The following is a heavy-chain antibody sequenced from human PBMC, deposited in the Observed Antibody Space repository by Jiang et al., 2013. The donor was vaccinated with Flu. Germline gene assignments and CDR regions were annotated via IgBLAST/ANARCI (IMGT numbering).Heavy chain of an antibody. Sequence: RSLRLSCAASGFTFSSYAMHWVRQAPGKGLEWVAVISYDGSNKYYADSVKGRFTISRDNSKNTLYLQMNSLRAEDTAVYYCARDLLRTPPGGYYYYGMDVWGQGTTVTVSS. D-gene: IGHD2-15*01. V-gene: IGHV3-30-3*01. CDR1: GFTFSSYA. J-gene: IGHJ6*02. CDR2: ISYDGSNK. CDR3: ARDLLRTPPGGYYYYGMDV.